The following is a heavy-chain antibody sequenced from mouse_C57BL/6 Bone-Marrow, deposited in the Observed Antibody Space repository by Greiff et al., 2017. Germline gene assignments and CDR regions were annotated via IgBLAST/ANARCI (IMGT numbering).Heavy chain of an antibody. D-gene: IGHD2-5*01. CDR3: ARVSNFHY. CDR2: INPSTGGT. J-gene: IGHJ2*01. Sequence: EVQLQQSGPELVKPGASVKISCKASGYSFTGYYMNWVKQSPEKSLEWIGEINPSTGGTTYNQKFKAKATLPVDKSSSTAYMQLKSLTSEDSAVYYCARVSNFHYWGQGTTLTVSS. CDR1: GYSFTGYY. V-gene: IGHV1-42*01.